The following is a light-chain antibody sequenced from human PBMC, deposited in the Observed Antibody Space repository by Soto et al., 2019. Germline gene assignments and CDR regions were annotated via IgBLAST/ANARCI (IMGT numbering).Light chain of an antibody. CDR3: QQFESSVT. Sequence: EIVVTQSPCSLSLSPGERATLSCRASQSVSSTFFAWYQQRPGQAPRLLMYGASSRATGIPERFSGSGSGTAFTLTNSRLEPEDFAVYYCQQFESSVTFGEVTKEEIK. J-gene: IGKJ1*01. V-gene: IGKV3-20*01. CDR2: GAS. CDR1: QSVSSTF.